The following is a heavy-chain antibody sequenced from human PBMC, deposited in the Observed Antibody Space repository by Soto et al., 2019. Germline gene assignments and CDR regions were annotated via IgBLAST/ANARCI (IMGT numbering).Heavy chain of an antibody. V-gene: IGHV3-33*01. D-gene: IGHD1-7*01. Sequence: QVQLVESGRGVVQPGTSLRLSCAASGFTISTHGMHWVRQAPGKGLEWVANIWYDGSNRFYADSVKGRFTISKDNSKNTLYLQMSSLRAEDTAVYYCAAATTWNFHFHYWGQGTQVTVSS. CDR2: IWYDGSNR. CDR1: GFTISTHG. J-gene: IGHJ4*02. CDR3: AAATTWNFHFHY.